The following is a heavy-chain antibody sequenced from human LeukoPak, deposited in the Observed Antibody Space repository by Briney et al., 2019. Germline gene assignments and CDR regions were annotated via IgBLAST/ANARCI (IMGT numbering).Heavy chain of an antibody. Sequence: ASVTVSCTASGYTFTSYAMHWVRQAPGQRREWMGWINAGNGNTKYSQKFQGRVTITRDTSASTAYMELSSLRSEDTAVYYCARDVITFGGFYPYFDYWGQGTLVTVSS. V-gene: IGHV1-3*01. CDR2: INAGNGNT. D-gene: IGHD3-16*01. J-gene: IGHJ4*02. CDR1: GYTFTSYA. CDR3: ARDVITFGGFYPYFDY.